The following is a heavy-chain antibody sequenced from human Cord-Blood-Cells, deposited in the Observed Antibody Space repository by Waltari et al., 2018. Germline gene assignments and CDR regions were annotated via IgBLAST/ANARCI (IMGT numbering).Heavy chain of an antibody. CDR3: ARALTTDYYYYYYMDV. CDR1: GGTFSSYA. Sequence: QVQLVQFGAEVKKPGSSVKVSCKASGGTFSSYAISWVRKAPGQGLEGMGGIIPIFGTANYEKKFQGRVTITADESTGTAYMELSSLRSEDTAVYYCARALTTDYYYYYYMDVWGKGTTVTVSS. J-gene: IGHJ6*03. CDR2: IIPIFGTA. V-gene: IGHV1-69*01. D-gene: IGHD4-17*01.